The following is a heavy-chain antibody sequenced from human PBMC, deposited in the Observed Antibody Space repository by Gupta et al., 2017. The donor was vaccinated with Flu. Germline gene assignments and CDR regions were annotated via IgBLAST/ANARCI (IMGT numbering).Heavy chain of an antibody. V-gene: IGHV3-23*01. CDR1: YA. D-gene: IGHD6-6*01. Sequence: YAMNWVRQAPGKGLEWVSGTSGSGGNTYHADSVKGRFIISRDNSKNTLYLQMNSLRAEDTAVYYCAKGGTSSTYYYGMDVWGQGNTVTVSS. CDR2: TSGSGGNT. J-gene: IGHJ6*02. CDR3: AKGGTSSTYYYGMDV.